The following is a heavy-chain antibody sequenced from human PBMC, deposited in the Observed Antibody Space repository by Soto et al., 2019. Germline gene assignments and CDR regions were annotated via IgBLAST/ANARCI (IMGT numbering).Heavy chain of an antibody. CDR3: VKYQRDGRGGSYEPSES. CDR2: ISFDGNNK. CDR1: GFAFSSSG. D-gene: IGHD2-15*01. V-gene: IGHV3-30*18. J-gene: IGHJ5*02. Sequence: QVQLVESGGGVVRPGTSIRLSCAASGFAFSSSGMHWVRHVPGKGLEWVAAISFDGNNKYHADSVKGRFNVTRDNSKNSLYLQMNGLRVEASGVFFCVKYQRDGRGGSYEPSESWGQGTPVTVSS.